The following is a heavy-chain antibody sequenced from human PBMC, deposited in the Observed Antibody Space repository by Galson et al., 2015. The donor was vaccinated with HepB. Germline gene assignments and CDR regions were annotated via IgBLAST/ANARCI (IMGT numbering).Heavy chain of an antibody. CDR3: AGVADSHNGDHTHFDS. D-gene: IGHD1-1*01. V-gene: IGHV3-11*06. Sequence: SLRLSCAASGFTFRDYYMSWIRQTPGKGLEWLSYISSSSGTYTNYADSAKGPHTIPRDNAENSLYLQMSSRRAEDTAVYYCAGVADSHNGDHTHFDSWGQGTLVTVSS. CDR1: GFTFRDYY. CDR2: ISSSSGTYT. J-gene: IGHJ4*02.